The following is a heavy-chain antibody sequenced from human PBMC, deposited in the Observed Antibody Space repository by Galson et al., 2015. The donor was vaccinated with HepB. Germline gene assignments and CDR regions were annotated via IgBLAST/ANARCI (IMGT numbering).Heavy chain of an antibody. CDR3: ARDYLGAKWLGYYYYYGMDV. D-gene: IGHD6-19*01. V-gene: IGHV3-30*04. CDR2: ISYDGSNK. Sequence: SLRLSCAASGFTFSSYAMHWVRQAPGKGLEWVAVISYDGSNKYYADSVKGRFTISRDNSKNTLYLQMGSLRAEDTAVYYCARDYLGAKWLGYYYYYGMDVWGQGTTVTVSS. J-gene: IGHJ6*02. CDR1: GFTFSSYA.